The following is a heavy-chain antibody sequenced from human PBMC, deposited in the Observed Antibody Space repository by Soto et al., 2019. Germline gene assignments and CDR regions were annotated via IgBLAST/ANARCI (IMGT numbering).Heavy chain of an antibody. CDR2: IYYSGST. V-gene: IGHV4-39*01. J-gene: IGHJ1*01. Sequence: QLQLQESGPGLVKPSETLSLTCTVSGGSISSSSYYWGWIRQPPGKGLEWIGSIYYSGSTYYNPSLKSRVTISVDTSKHQFSLKLSSVTAADTAVYYCAPTYPSSTIQHWGQGTLVTVSS. D-gene: IGHD6-6*01. CDR1: GGSISSSSYY. CDR3: APTYPSSTIQH.